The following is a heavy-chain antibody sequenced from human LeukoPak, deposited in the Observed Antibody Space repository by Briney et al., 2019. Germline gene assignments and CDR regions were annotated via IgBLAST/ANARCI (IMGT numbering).Heavy chain of an antibody. CDR1: GFTFSSYW. J-gene: IGHJ4*02. Sequence: PGGSLRLSCAASGFTFSSYWMHWVRQAPGKGLVWVSRINSDGSGTSYADSVKGRFTISRDNSKNTLYLQMNSLRAEDTAVYYCARDLVGDYGDYFDYWGQGTLVTVSS. CDR3: ARDLVGDYGDYFDY. D-gene: IGHD4-17*01. V-gene: IGHV3-74*01. CDR2: INSDGSGT.